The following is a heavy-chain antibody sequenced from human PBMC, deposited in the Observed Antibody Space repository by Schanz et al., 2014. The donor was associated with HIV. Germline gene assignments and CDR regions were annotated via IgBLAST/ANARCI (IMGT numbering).Heavy chain of an antibody. J-gene: IGHJ6*02. D-gene: IGHD5-18*01. CDR1: GFTFSGYG. V-gene: IGHV3-33*01. Sequence: QVQLVESGGGVVQPGRSLRLSCAASGFTFSGYGMHWGRQAPGKGLEWVASMWSDGSNKYYADSVRGRFTISRDNSKDTLYLEMNSLREDDTAVYSCARDLTGYFTMDAWGQGTTVTVYS. CDR2: MWSDGSNK. CDR3: ARDLTGYFTMDA.